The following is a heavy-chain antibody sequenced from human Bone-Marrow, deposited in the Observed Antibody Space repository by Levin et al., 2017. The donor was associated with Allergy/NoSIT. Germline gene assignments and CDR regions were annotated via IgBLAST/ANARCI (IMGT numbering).Heavy chain of an antibody. CDR2: IYHSGST. Sequence: SQTLSLTCAVSGGSISSSNWWSWVRQPPGKGLEWIGEIYHSGSTNYNPSLKSRVTISVDKSKNQFSLKLSSVTAADTAVYYCARDQTKRADPYSSSWYSIDYWGQGTLVTVSS. CDR3: ARDQTKRADPYSSSWYSIDY. V-gene: IGHV4-4*02. J-gene: IGHJ4*02. CDR1: GGSISSSNW. D-gene: IGHD6-13*01.